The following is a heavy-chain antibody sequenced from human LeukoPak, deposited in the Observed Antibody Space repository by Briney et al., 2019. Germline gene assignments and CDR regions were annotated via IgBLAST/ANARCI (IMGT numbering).Heavy chain of an antibody. D-gene: IGHD4-23*01. CDR1: GFTFSDYW. J-gene: IGHJ4*02. Sequence: PGGSLRLSCAASGFTFSDYWMHWVRQVPGKGPLWVSHVTGDATSTSYVESVKGRFTISRDNAKNTLYLQMNSLRAEDTAVYYCAKGGGKVQDYWGQGTLVTVSS. V-gene: IGHV3-74*01. CDR2: VTGDATST. CDR3: AKGGGKVQDY.